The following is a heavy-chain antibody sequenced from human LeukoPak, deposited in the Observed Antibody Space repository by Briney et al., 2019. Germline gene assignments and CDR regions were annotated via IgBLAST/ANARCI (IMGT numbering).Heavy chain of an antibody. Sequence: PSETLSLTCGVSGGSITTTNFWSWVRPPPGGGLEWIGEISLRGRTQYNPSLRGRVNISIDESKNHLYLSLASLTATGTAVYFFSRESGPSCPVGHWGQGTLVAVTS. CDR1: GGSITTTNF. CDR2: ISLRGRT. D-gene: IGHD1-26*01. J-gene: IGHJ5*02. V-gene: IGHV4-4*02. CDR3: SRESGPSCPVGH.